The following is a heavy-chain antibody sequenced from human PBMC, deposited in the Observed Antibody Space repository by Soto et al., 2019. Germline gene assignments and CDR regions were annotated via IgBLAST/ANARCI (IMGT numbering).Heavy chain of an antibody. CDR3: ARGWWNEPMDV. J-gene: IGHJ6*02. V-gene: IGHV3-30-3*01. CDR1: GFTFSSYA. CDR2: ISYDGSNK. Sequence: QVQLVESGGGVVQPGRSLRLSCAASGFTFSSYAMHWVRQAPGKGLEWVAVISYDGSNKCYADSVKGRFTISRDNSKNTLYLQMNSLRAEDTAVYYGARGWWNEPMDVWGQGTTVTVSS. D-gene: IGHD1-1*01.